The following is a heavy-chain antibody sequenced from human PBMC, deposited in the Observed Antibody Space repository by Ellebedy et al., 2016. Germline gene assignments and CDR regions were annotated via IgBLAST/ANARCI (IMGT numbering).Heavy chain of an antibody. CDR1: GFSFSTSW. Sequence: GESLKISXAASGFSFSTSWMAWVRQTPAKGLEWVANIKQDGSEKYYVGSVRGRFTISRDNAKNSLYLQMNSLRAEDTAVYYCCNFDFWGQGTLVTVSS. CDR3: CNFDF. CDR2: IKQDGSEK. V-gene: IGHV3-7*01. J-gene: IGHJ4*02.